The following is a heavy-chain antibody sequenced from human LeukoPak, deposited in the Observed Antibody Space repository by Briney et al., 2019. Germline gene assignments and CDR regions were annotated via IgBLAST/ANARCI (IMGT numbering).Heavy chain of an antibody. J-gene: IGHJ5*02. V-gene: IGHV3-21*01. D-gene: IGHD3-10*01. Sequence: PGGSLRLSCAASGFTFSSYSMNWVRQAPGKGLEWVSSISSSSSYIYYADSVKGRFTISRDNAKNSLYLQMNSLRAEDTAVYYCAGRGTMVRGVFDPWGQGTLVTVSS. CDR1: GFTFSSYS. CDR3: AGRGTMVRGVFDP. CDR2: ISSSSSYI.